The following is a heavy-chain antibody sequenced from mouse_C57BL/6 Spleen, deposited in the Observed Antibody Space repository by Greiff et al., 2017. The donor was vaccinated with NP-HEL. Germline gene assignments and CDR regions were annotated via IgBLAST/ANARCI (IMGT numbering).Heavy chain of an antibody. CDR2: ISYDGSN. J-gene: IGHJ4*01. CDR1: GYSITSGYY. V-gene: IGHV3-6*01. CDR3: ARDWLLRRYAMDY. Sequence: EVKLMESGPGLVKPSQSLSLTCSVTGYSITSGYYWNWIRQFPGNKLEWMGYISYDGSNNYNPSLKNRISITRDTSKNQFFLKLNSVTTEDTATYYCARDWLLRRYAMDYWGQGTSVTVSS. D-gene: IGHD2-3*01.